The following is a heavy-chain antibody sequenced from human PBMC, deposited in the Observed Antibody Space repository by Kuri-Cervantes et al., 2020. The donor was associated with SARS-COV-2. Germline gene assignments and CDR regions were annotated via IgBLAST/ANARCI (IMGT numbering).Heavy chain of an antibody. Sequence: GGSLRLSCAASGFTFSSYAMSWIRQAPGKGLEWVSVIYSGGSSTCYADSVKGRFTISRDNSKNTLYLQMNSLRAEDTAVYYCAKDGDPDYWGQGTLVTVSS. J-gene: IGHJ4*02. CDR2: IYSGGSST. D-gene: IGHD2-21*01. V-gene: IGHV3-23*03. CDR3: AKDGDPDY. CDR1: GFTFSSYA.